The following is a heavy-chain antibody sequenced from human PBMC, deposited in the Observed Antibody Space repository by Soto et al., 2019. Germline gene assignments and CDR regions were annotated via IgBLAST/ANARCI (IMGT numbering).Heavy chain of an antibody. Sequence: SETLSLTCAVYGGSFSPYYWSWIRQSPGKGLEWIGYMYYTGATNYNPSLKSRVTMSVDTSKNQFSLMLSSVTAADTAVYYCTRGTVTVYYFDFWGQGALVTVSS. CDR3: TRGTVTVYYFDF. V-gene: IGHV4-59*01. J-gene: IGHJ4*02. D-gene: IGHD4-17*01. CDR2: MYYTGAT. CDR1: GGSFSPYY.